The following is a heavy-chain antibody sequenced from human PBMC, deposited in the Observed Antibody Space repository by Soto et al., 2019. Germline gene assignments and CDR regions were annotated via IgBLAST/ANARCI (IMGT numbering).Heavy chain of an antibody. CDR1: GFTFSSYG. V-gene: IGHV3-33*01. J-gene: IGHJ6*02. CDR3: SRGKRGYCSSTSCYAGSYYYYGMDV. D-gene: IGHD2-2*01. Sequence: GGSLRLSCAASGFTFSSYGMHWVRQAPGKGLEWVAVIWYDGSNKYYADSVKGRFTISRDNSKNTLYLQMNSLRAEDTAVYYCSRGKRGYCSSTSCYAGSYYYYGMDVWGQGTTVTVSS. CDR2: IWYDGSNK.